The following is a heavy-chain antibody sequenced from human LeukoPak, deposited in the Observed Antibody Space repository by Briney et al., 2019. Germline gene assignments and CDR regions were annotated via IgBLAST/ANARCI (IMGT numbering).Heavy chain of an antibody. CDR2: INPNSGGT. V-gene: IGHV1-2*06. Sequence: ASVKVSCKASGYTFTGYYMHWVRQAPGQGLEWMGRINPNSGGTNYAQKFQGRVTMTRDTSISTAYMELSRLRSDDTAVYYCARVSSSSWYVGRFDYWGQGTLVTVSS. CDR1: GYTFTGYY. D-gene: IGHD6-13*01. CDR3: ARVSSSSWYVGRFDY. J-gene: IGHJ4*02.